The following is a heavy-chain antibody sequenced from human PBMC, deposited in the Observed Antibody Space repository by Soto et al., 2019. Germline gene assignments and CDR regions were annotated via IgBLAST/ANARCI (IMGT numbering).Heavy chain of an antibody. CDR3: ARDPVAYCGGDCRTFDY. J-gene: IGHJ4*02. V-gene: IGHV3-30-3*01. CDR1: GFTFSSYA. Sequence: QGQLVESGGGVVQPGRSLSLSYAASGFTFSSYAMHWVRQAPGKGLEWVAVISYDGSNKYYADSVKGRFTISRDNSKNTLYLQMNSLRAEDTAVYYCARDPVAYCGGDCRTFDYWGQGTLVTVSS. CDR2: ISYDGSNK. D-gene: IGHD2-21*02.